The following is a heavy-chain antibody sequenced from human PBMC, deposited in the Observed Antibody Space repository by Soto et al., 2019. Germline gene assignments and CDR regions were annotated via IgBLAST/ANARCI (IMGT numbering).Heavy chain of an antibody. Sequence: GKGLEWVSAISGSGGSTYYADSVKGRFTISSDNSKNTLYLQMNSLRAEDTAVYYCANFCITRKEGIRPLCLVLAFQLTLSSDP. J-gene: IGHJ5*02. V-gene: IGHV3-23*01. CDR2: ISGSGGST. D-gene: IGHD2-2*01. CDR3: ANFCITRKEGIRPLCLVLAFQLTLSSDP.